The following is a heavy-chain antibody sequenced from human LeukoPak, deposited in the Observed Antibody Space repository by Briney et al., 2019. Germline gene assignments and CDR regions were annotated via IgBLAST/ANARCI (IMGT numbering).Heavy chain of an antibody. D-gene: IGHD4-17*01. V-gene: IGHV3-9*01. CDR2: ISWNSGSI. J-gene: IGHJ4*02. Sequence: PGGSLRLSCAASGFTFDDYAMHWVRQAPGEGLEWVSGISWNSGSIGYADSVKGRFTISRDNAKNSLYLQMNSLRAEDTALYYCAKDGTTVTTPPVWGQGTLVTVSS. CDR1: GFTFDDYA. CDR3: AKDGTTVTTPPV.